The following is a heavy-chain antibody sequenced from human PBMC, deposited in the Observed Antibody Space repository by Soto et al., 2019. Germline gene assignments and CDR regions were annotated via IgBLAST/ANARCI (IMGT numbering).Heavy chain of an antibody. CDR3: ARHGGSQLLYPTESPNWFAP. CDR2: VYYSGST. D-gene: IGHD2-2*02. Sequence: PSETLSLTCTVSGGSISSSSYYWGWIRQPPGKGLEWIGSVYYSGSTYYNPSLKSRVTISVDTSKNQFSLKLSSVTAADTAVYYCARHGGSQLLYPTESPNWFAPCGQGTLVTVSS. CDR1: GGSISSSSYY. V-gene: IGHV4-39*01. J-gene: IGHJ5*02.